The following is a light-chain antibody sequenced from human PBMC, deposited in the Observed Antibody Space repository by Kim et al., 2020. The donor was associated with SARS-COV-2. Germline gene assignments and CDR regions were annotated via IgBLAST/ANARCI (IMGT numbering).Light chain of an antibody. CDR2: DVT. J-gene: IGLJ2*01. CDR3: SSYVGSDIVL. CDR1: SSDVGANNY. Sequence: QSALTQPPSASGSPGQSVTISCTGTSSDVGANNYVSWYQRHPGKAPKLMIYDVTKRPSGVPDRFSGSKSGNTASLTVSGLQAEDEADYYCSSYVGSDIVLFGGGTQLTVL. V-gene: IGLV2-8*01.